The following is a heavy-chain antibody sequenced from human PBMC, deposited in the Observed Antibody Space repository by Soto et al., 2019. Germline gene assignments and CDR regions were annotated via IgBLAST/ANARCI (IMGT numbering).Heavy chain of an antibody. J-gene: IGHJ6*02. CDR2: INPNSGGT. CDR1: GYTFTGYY. V-gene: IGHV1-2*04. CDR3: ARTRSGYYSNYGMDV. D-gene: IGHD2-15*01. Sequence: ASVKVSCKASGYTFTGYYIHWVRQAPGQGLEWMGWINPNSGGTNYAQKFQGWVTMTRDTSISTAYMELSRLRSDDTAVYYCARTRSGYYSNYGMDVWGQGTTVTVSS.